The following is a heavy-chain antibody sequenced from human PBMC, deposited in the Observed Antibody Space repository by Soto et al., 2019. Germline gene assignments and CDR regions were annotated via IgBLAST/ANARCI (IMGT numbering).Heavy chain of an antibody. J-gene: IGHJ4*02. Sequence: PSETLSLTCTVSGGSISSYYWSWIRQPPGKGLEWIGYIYYSGSTNYNPSLKSRVTISVDTSKNQFSLKLSSVTAADTAVYYCESMNPGADYWGQGTLVTVSS. CDR2: IYYSGST. V-gene: IGHV4-59*01. D-gene: IGHD2-8*01. CDR3: ESMNPGADY. CDR1: GGSISSYY.